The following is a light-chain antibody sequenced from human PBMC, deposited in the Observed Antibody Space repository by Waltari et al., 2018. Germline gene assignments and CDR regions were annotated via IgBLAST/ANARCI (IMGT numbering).Light chain of an antibody. CDR2: DVT. J-gene: IGLJ3*02. Sequence: QPALTQPASVYGSPGQSITIPCSGSRTVFGANTYVPWYQQHPGRAPKVVIYDVTKRPAVISDRFSGSKSDSAAALTISGLQPEDEADYYCSSRTTSITWVFGGGTKLTVL. CDR1: RTVFGANTY. CDR3: SSRTTSITWV. V-gene: IGLV2-14*03.